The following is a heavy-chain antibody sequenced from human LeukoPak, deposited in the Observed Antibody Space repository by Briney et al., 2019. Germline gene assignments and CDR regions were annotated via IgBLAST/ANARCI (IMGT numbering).Heavy chain of an antibody. CDR3: ARARGSGSYFDY. CDR2: INPNSGDT. V-gene: IGHV1-2*02. J-gene: IGHJ4*02. D-gene: IGHD3-10*01. CDR1: GYTFTGYY. Sequence: ASVKVPCKASGYTFTGYYIHWVRQAPGQGLEWMGWINPNSGDTNYAQKFQDRVTMTRDTSISTAYMELSRLRSDDTAVYYCARARGSGSYFDYWGQGTLVTVSS.